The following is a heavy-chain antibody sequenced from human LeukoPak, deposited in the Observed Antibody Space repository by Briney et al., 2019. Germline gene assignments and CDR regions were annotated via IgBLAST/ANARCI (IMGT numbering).Heavy chain of an antibody. CDR3: ARAVAGTGWFDP. V-gene: IGHV4-39*07. Sequence: PSETLSLTCTVFGGFISSSSYYWGWIRQPPGKGLEWIGSIYYSGSTYYNPSLKSRVSISVHTSKNRFSLKLTSMTAADTAVYYCARAVAGTGWFDPWGQGTLVTVSS. J-gene: IGHJ5*02. CDR1: GGFISSSSYY. CDR2: IYYSGST. D-gene: IGHD6-19*01.